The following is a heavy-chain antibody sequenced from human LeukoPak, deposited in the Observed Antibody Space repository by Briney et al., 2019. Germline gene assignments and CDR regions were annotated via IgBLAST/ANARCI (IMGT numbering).Heavy chain of an antibody. D-gene: IGHD6-13*01. CDR1: GFTFDDYA. Sequence: PGGSLRLSCAASGFTFDDYAMHWVRQAPGKGLEWVSGISWNSGSIGYADSVKGRFTISRDNAKNSLYLQMNSLRAEDTALYYCAKSGYSSSWYVYYYYMDVWGKGTTVTVSS. CDR2: ISWNSGSI. V-gene: IGHV3-9*01. J-gene: IGHJ6*03. CDR3: AKSGYSSSWYVYYYYMDV.